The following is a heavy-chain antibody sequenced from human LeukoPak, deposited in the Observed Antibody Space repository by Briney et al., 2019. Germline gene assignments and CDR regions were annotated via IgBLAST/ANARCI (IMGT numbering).Heavy chain of an antibody. Sequence: SVKVSCKASGGTFSSYAISWVRQAPGQGLEWMGRIIPIFGIANYAQKFQGRVTITADKSTSTAYMELSSLRSEDTAVYYCARDTDDSSGSYGNFGYWGQGTLVTVSS. V-gene: IGHV1-69*04. CDR1: GGTFSSYA. D-gene: IGHD3-22*01. J-gene: IGHJ4*02. CDR2: IIPIFGIA. CDR3: ARDTDDSSGSYGNFGY.